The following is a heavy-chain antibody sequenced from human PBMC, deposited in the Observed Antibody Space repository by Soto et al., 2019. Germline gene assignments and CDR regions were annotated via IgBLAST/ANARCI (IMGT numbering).Heavy chain of an antibody. D-gene: IGHD3-22*01. CDR1: GGSISSSSYY. J-gene: IGHJ4*02. CDR2: IYYSGST. V-gene: IGHV4-39*01. CDR3: ARRTYDSSGYAFNY. Sequence: QLQLQESGPGLVKPSETLSLTCTVSGGSISSSSYYWGWIRQPPGKGLEWIGSIYYSGSTYYNPSLKSRVTISVDTSKNQFSLKLSSVTAADTAVYYCARRTYDSSGYAFNYWGQGTLVTVSS.